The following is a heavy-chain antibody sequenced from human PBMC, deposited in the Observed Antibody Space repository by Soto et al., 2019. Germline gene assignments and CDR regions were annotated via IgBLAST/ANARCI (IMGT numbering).Heavy chain of an antibody. J-gene: IGHJ4*02. CDR3: ASCPQNCITTSPCCLYFDY. CDR1: GGTFSTYT. CDR2: IIPIIGII. D-gene: IGHD2-2*01. V-gene: IGHV1-69*02. Sequence: ASVKVSCKASGGTFSTYTITWVRQAPGQGLEWMGRIIPIIGIINYAQKFQGRVTISADKFTGTAYMELTGLRSEDTAVYYCASCPQNCITTSPCCLYFDYWGQGTLVTVSS.